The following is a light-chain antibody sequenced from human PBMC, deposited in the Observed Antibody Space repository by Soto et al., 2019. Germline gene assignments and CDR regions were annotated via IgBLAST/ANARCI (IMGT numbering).Light chain of an antibody. Sequence: DIEMTQSPSSLSASVGDRVTITCRASQSITTYLNWYQQKPGGAPKVLIYASSVLQNGVPSRFSGSGSETDFTLTITDLQPEDFATCFCQQSYSTPKITFGPGTRVDV. CDR3: QQSYSTPKIT. V-gene: IGKV1-39*01. J-gene: IGKJ3*01. CDR2: ASS. CDR1: QSITTY.